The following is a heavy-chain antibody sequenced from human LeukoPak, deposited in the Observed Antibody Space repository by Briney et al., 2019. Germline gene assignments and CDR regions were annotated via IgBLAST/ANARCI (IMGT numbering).Heavy chain of an antibody. J-gene: IGHJ4*02. V-gene: IGHV3-48*04. CDR1: GFTFSSYS. CDR3: AKDKNWNVCDY. Sequence: PGGSLRLSCAASGFTFSSYSMNWVRQAPGKGLEWVSYISSSSSTIYYADSVKGRFTISRDNAKNSLYLQMNSLRAEDTAVYYCAKDKNWNVCDYWGRGTLVTVSS. D-gene: IGHD1-1*01. CDR2: ISSSSSTI.